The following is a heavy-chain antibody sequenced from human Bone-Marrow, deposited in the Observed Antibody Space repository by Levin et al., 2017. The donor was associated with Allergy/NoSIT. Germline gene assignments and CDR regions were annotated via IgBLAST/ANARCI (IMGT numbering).Heavy chain of an antibody. V-gene: IGHV3-23*01. J-gene: IGHJ4*02. D-gene: IGHD3-10*01. CDR2: ISGSGDNT. CDR3: AKDVAFFYGSRSFYFDY. CDR1: GFTFSNYA. Sequence: GESLKISCAASGFTFSNYALSWVRQAPGKGLEWVAAISGSGDNTYYADSVKGRFIISRDNGRNSLDLHMNSLRADDTALYCCAKDVAFFYGSRSFYFDYWGQGTVVTVSS.